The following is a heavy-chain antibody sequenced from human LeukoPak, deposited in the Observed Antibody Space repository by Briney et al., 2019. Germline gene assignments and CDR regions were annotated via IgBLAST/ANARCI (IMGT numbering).Heavy chain of an antibody. V-gene: IGHV3-7*01. D-gene: IGHD6-19*01. CDR1: GFSISNYW. J-gene: IGHJ5*02. Sequence: LAGGSLRLSCAVSGFSISNYWMTWVRQAPGKGLEWVANIKGDGSERYYVDSVKGRFTISRDNAKNSLYLQMNSLRAEDTAAYYCVRQAGVSWGQGTLVTVSS. CDR2: IKGDGSER. CDR3: VRQAGVS.